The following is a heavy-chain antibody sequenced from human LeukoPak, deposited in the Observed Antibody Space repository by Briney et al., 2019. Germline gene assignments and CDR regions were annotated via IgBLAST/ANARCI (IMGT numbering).Heavy chain of an antibody. D-gene: IGHD1-26*01. CDR3: ASIRGTLGY. CDR2: IKNKANSYIT. J-gene: IGHJ4*02. Sequence: RGSLRLSCAASGFTFSGHFMDWVRQAPGKGLEWVGRIKNKANSYITQYAASMEGRFTISRDDSKNSLYLQMSSLKTEDTAMYYCASIRGTLGYWGQGTVVTVSS. CDR1: GFTFSGHF. V-gene: IGHV3-72*01.